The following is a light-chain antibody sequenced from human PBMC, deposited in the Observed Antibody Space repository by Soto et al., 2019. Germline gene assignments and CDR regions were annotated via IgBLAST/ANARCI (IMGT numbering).Light chain of an antibody. V-gene: IGKV3-15*01. CDR1: QSVNNN. J-gene: IGKJ1*01. CDR2: GAS. CDR3: QQYNNWPPT. Sequence: EIVMTQSPATLSVSPGERATLFCRASQSVNNNLAWYQRKPGQVPRLLFSGASTRAIGVPARFSGSGSGTEFTLTISSLQSEDVAVYYCQQYNNWPPTFGQGTKVDIK.